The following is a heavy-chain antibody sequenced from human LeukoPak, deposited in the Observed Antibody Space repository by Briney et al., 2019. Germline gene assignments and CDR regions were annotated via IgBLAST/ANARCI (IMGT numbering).Heavy chain of an antibody. J-gene: IGHJ4*02. CDR2: INPNSGGT. D-gene: IGHD4-11*01. CDR3: ARDRGYSNSWYFDY. Sequence: ASVKVSCKASGYTFTGYYMHWVRQAPGQGLEWMGWINPNSGGTNYVQKFQGRVTMTRDTSISTAYMELSRLRSDDTAVYYCARDRGYSNSWYFDYWGQGTLVTVSS. V-gene: IGHV1-2*02. CDR1: GYTFTGYY.